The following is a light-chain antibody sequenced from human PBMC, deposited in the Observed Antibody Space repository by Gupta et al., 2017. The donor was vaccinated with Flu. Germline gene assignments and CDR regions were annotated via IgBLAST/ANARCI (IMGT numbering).Light chain of an antibody. Sequence: GDRVTITCRASQSISNYLNWYQKKPGEAPKLLVYRASSLQSGVTSRFSGSGSGTDFTLTISSLQPEDCATYFCLQSYSTPLLTFGPGTKVDIK. CDR1: QSISNY. J-gene: IGKJ3*01. V-gene: IGKV1-39*01. CDR2: RAS. CDR3: LQSYSTPLLT.